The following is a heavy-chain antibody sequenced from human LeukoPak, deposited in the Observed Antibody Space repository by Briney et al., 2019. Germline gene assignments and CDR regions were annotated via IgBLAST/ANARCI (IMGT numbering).Heavy chain of an antibody. J-gene: IGHJ6*03. CDR1: GFTLSSFA. D-gene: IGHD6-13*01. CDR3: AKNKGQLVPNYCMNV. Sequence: GGSLRLSCAASGFTLSSFAMSWVRQAPGKGLELVSTLSSSGVRTYYADSVKDRFTISRDNSLNTVFLQMNSLRGEDTAIYYCAKNKGQLVPNYCMNVWGKGTTVTVSS. V-gene: IGHV3-23*01. CDR2: LSSSGVRT.